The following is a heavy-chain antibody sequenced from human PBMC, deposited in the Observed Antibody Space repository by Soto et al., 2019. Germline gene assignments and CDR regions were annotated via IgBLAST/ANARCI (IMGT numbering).Heavy chain of an antibody. CDR2: IFYSGST. V-gene: IGHV4-39*07. D-gene: IGHD1-7*01. Sequence: SETLSLTCNVSGGSISSSRSYWAWIRQPPGKGLEWIANIFYSGSTYYNQSLTSRVTVSVDTSKNQFSLKLTSVTAADSAVYYCARKSTLNWNYDDWGQGTLVTVSS. CDR3: ARKSTLNWNYDD. CDR1: GGSISSSRSY. J-gene: IGHJ4*02.